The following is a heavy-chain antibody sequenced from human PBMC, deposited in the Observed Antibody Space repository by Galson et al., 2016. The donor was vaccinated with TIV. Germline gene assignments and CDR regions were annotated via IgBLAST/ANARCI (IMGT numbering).Heavy chain of an antibody. V-gene: IGHV3-33*01. CDR1: GFNFRTYA. Sequence: SLRLSCAASGFNFRTYAMHWVRQAPGKGLEWVAVIWYDGGNKYYGDSVKGRVTISRDNSKNTPYLQMNSLTTEDTAVYFCARDVHWYFDLWGRGTLVTVSS. CDR2: IWYDGGNK. CDR3: ARDVHWYFDL. J-gene: IGHJ2*01.